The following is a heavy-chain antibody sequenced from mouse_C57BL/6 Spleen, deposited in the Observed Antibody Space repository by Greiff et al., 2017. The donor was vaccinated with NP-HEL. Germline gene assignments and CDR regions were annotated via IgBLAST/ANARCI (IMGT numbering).Heavy chain of an antibody. Sequence: QVQLKQPGAELVKPGASVKVSCKASGYTFTSYWMHWVKQRPGQGLEWIGRIHPSDSDTNYNQKFKGKATLTVDKSSSTAYMQLSSLTSEDSAVYYCAMRYYGSSWGWYFDVWGTGTTVTVSS. V-gene: IGHV1-74*01. CDR1: GYTFTSYW. D-gene: IGHD1-1*01. J-gene: IGHJ1*03. CDR3: AMRYYGSSWGWYFDV. CDR2: IHPSDSDT.